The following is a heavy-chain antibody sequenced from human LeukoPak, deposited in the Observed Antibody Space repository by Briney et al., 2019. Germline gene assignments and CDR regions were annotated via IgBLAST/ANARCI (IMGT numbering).Heavy chain of an antibody. Sequence: ASVKVSCKASGYTFTRYYMHWVRQAPGQGLEWMGWINPNRGGTNYAQKFQGRVTMTRDTSLSTAYTEPSRLRSDDTAVYYCARREWGLSRNAFDIWGQGTMVTVSS. CDR2: INPNRGGT. CDR1: GYTFTRYY. J-gene: IGHJ3*02. D-gene: IGHD1-26*01. CDR3: ARREWGLSRNAFDI. V-gene: IGHV1-2*02.